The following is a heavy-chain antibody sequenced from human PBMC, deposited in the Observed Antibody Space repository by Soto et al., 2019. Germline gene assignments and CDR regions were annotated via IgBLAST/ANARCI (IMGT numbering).Heavy chain of an antibody. V-gene: IGHV1-3*01. CDR1: GYTFTSYA. Sequence: ASVKVSCKASGYTFTSYAMHWVRQAPGQRLEWMRWINAGNGNTKYSQKFQGRVTITRDTSASTAYMELSSLRSEDTAVYYCARAGVGATPNDYWGQGTLVTVSS. D-gene: IGHD1-26*01. CDR3: ARAGVGATPNDY. J-gene: IGHJ4*02. CDR2: INAGNGNT.